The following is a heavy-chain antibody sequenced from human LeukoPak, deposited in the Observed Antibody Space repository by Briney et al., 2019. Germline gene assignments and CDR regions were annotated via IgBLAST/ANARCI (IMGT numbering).Heavy chain of an antibody. Sequence: SETLSLTCTVSGGSISSSTYYWGGIRQPPGKGLEWIGSMYYSGSTYYNPSLKSRVTISVDTSKNQFSLKLSSVTAADTAVYYCARVWYYDFWSGYGRHWFDPWGQGTLVTVSS. J-gene: IGHJ5*02. V-gene: IGHV4-39*07. CDR1: GGSISSSTYY. D-gene: IGHD3-3*01. CDR3: ARVWYYDFWSGYGRHWFDP. CDR2: MYYSGST.